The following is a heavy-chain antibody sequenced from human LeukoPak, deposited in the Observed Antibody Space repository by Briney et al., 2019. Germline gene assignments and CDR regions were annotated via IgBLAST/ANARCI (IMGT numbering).Heavy chain of an antibody. J-gene: IGHJ4*02. CDR1: GGSISSYY. Sequence: SETLSLTCTVSGGSISSYYWSWIRQPPGKGLEWIGYIYYSGSTNYNPSLKSRVTISVDTSKNQFSLKLSSVTAADTAVYYCARHSYSSGWYYFDYWGQGTLVTVSS. D-gene: IGHD6-19*01. CDR3: ARHSYSSGWYYFDY. V-gene: IGHV4-59*08. CDR2: IYYSGST.